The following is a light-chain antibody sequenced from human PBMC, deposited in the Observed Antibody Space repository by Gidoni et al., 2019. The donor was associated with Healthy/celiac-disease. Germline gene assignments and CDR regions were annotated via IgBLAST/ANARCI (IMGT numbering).Light chain of an antibody. CDR2: DAS. CDR1: QSVSSY. Sequence: EIVLTQSPATLSLSPGERANLSCRASQSVSSYLAWYQQKPGQAPRLLIYDASNRATGIPARFSGSGSGTDFTLTISSLEPEDFSVYYCQQRSNWPGTFGQGTKVEIK. V-gene: IGKV3-11*01. J-gene: IGKJ1*01. CDR3: QQRSNWPGT.